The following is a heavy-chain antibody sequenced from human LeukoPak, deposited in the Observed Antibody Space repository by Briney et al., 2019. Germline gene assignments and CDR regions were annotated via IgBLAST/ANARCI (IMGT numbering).Heavy chain of an antibody. CDR2: IRSKAYGGTT. J-gene: IGHJ4*02. CDR1: GFTFGDYA. D-gene: IGHD6-13*01. Sequence: GGSLRLSCTASGFTFGDYAMSWFRQAPGKGLEWVGFIRSKAYGGTTEYAASVKGRFTISRDDSKSIAYLQMNSLKTEDTAVYYCTRVAAAKSIRAWDYWGQGTLVTVSS. CDR3: TRVAAAKSIRAWDY. V-gene: IGHV3-49*03.